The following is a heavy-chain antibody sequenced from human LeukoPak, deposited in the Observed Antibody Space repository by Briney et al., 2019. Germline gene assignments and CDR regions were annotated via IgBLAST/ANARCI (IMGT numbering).Heavy chain of an antibody. CDR3: AREVWSGYYTLYYFDY. Sequence: PGGSLRLSCAASGFTFSDHYMDWVRQAPGKGLEWVGRIRNKADTYTTEYAASVKGRFTISRDDSKNSLYLQVSSLKTEGTAVYYCAREVWSGYYTLYYFDYWGQGTLVTVSS. CDR1: GFTFSDHY. CDR2: IRNKADTYTT. D-gene: IGHD3-3*01. J-gene: IGHJ4*02. V-gene: IGHV3-72*01.